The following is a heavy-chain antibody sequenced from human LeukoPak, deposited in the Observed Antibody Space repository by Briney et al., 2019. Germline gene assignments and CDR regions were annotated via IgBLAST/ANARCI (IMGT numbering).Heavy chain of an antibody. Sequence: GGALRLSCTASGFTFSSYAMHWVRQAPGKGLEWVTITSYDGSSKHYADSVKGRFTISRDNSKNTLYLQMNSLRAEDTAVYYCARSSTSAGTYGDYVTYGMDVWGQGTTVTVSS. CDR1: GFTFSSYA. CDR3: ARSSTSAGTYGDYVTYGMDV. D-gene: IGHD4-17*01. V-gene: IGHV3-30*04. CDR2: TSYDGSSK. J-gene: IGHJ6*02.